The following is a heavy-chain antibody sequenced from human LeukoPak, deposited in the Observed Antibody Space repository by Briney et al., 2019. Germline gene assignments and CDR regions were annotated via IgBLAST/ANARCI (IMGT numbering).Heavy chain of an antibody. D-gene: IGHD3-9*01. CDR2: ISWDGGST. Sequence: GGSLRLSCGASVFTSDDYTMQRVRQAPGKGLEWVSLISWDGGSTYYADSVKGRFTISRDNSKNSLYLQMNSLRTEDTALYYCAKEYDILTGLDYWGQGTLVTVSS. J-gene: IGHJ4*02. CDR1: VFTSDDYT. V-gene: IGHV3-43*01. CDR3: AKEYDILTGLDY.